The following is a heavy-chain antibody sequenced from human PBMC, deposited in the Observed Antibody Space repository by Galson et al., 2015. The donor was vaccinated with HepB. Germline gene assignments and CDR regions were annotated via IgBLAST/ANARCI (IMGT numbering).Heavy chain of an antibody. CDR2: INSDGSST. Sequence: SLRLSCAASGFTFSSYWMHWVRQAPGKGLVWVSRINSDGSSTSYADFAKGRFTVSRDNSKNTLYLQMNSLRAEDTALYYCAKVCWSAPVSGENYWGQGILVTVSS. CDR3: AKVCWSAPVSGENY. J-gene: IGHJ4*02. D-gene: IGHD3-10*01. V-gene: IGHV3-74*01. CDR1: GFTFSSYW.